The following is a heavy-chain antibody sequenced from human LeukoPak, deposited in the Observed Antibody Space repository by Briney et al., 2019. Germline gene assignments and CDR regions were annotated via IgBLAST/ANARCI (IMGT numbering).Heavy chain of an antibody. CDR1: GFTFSNYW. CDR3: ARALKGVRRRLGGTTTFEDYYYMDV. Sequence: GGSLRLSCAASGFTFSNYWMNWVRQAPGKGVEGVAHINQDRSEKYYVDSVKGRFTISRDKGKKSLYLQMNSLRAEETAVYYCARALKGVRRRLGGTTTFEDYYYMDVWGKGTTVTISS. J-gene: IGHJ6*03. V-gene: IGHV3-7*01. D-gene: IGHD1-26*01. CDR2: INQDRSEK.